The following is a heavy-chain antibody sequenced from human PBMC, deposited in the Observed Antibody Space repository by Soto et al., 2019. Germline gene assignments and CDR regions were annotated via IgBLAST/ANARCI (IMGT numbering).Heavy chain of an antibody. J-gene: IGHJ6*02. CDR2: INHSGST. CDR3: ARGRRYYYYGMDV. V-gene: IGHV4-34*01. Sequence: SETLSLTCAVYGGYFSGYYWSWIRQPPGKGLEWIGEINHSGSTNYNPSLKSRVTISVDTSKNQFSLKLSSVTAADTAVYYCARGRRYYYYGMDVWGQGTTVTVSS. CDR1: GGYFSGYY.